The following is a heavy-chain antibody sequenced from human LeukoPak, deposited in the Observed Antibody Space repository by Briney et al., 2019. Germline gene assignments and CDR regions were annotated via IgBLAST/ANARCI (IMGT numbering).Heavy chain of an antibody. CDR1: GGSISSSSYY. J-gene: IGHJ4*02. Sequence: SETLSLTCTVSGGSISSSSYYWGWIRQPPGKGLEWIGSIYYSGSTYYNPSLESRLTISVDTSKNQFSLKLSSVTAADTAVYYCARGSPYQHWGQGILVTVSS. D-gene: IGHD2-2*01. V-gene: IGHV4-39*01. CDR3: ARGSPYQH. CDR2: IYYSGST.